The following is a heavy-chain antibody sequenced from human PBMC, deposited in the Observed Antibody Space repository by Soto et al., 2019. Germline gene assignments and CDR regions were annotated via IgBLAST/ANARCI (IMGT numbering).Heavy chain of an antibody. CDR2: ISLYSDGT. J-gene: IGHJ5*02. V-gene: IGHV1-18*01. CDR3: ARVVPGAEAWFGP. D-gene: IGHD2-2*01. Sequence: QVQLVRSGGEVKRPGASVKVSCKTSGYTFSNYGITWVRQAPGQPLEWLGWISLYSDGTNYAQKFLGRVSMTTDTSTTTAYMELRSLRSDDTAVYYCARVVPGAEAWFGPWGQGTLVTVSS. CDR1: GYTFSNYG.